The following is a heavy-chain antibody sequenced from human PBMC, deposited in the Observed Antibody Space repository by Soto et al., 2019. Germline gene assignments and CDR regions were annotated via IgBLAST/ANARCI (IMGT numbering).Heavy chain of an antibody. CDR3: AITAMINRDSSTSFDY. V-gene: IGHV3-15*01. CDR2: IKSKSDGETA. D-gene: IGHD5-18*01. Sequence: GQSLRLSFKSSGLTLRHLWVPWVGQAPGKGLEWVGRIKSKSDGETADVAAPVKARFTISRDDSKNTVFLEMNSLKSEDTALYYCAITAMINRDSSTSFDYWGRGT. J-gene: IGHJ4*02. CDR1: GLTLRHLW.